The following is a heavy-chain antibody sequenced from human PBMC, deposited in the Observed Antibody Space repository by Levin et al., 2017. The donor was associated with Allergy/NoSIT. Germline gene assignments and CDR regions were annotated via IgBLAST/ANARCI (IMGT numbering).Heavy chain of an antibody. J-gene: IGHJ5*02. CDR2: ISGSGGST. V-gene: IGHV3-23*01. D-gene: IGHD2-15*01. CDR1: GFTFSSYG. Sequence: GESLKISCAASGFTFSSYGMHWVRQAPGKGLEWVSAISGSGGSTYYADSVKGRFTISRDNSKNTLYLQMNSLRAEDTAVYYCAKDGEDIVVVVAASPNNWFDPWGQGTLVTVSS. CDR3: AKDGEDIVVVVAASPNNWFDP.